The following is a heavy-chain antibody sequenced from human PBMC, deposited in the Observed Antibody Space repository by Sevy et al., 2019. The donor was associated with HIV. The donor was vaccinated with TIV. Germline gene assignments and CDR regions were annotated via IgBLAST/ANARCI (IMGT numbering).Heavy chain of an antibody. CDR1: GFTVSSNY. CDR3: ERASFRITYYFDY. CDR2: IYSGGST. V-gene: IGHV3-53*01. J-gene: IGHJ4*02. D-gene: IGHD3-3*02. Sequence: GGSLRLSCAASGFTVSSNYMSWVRQAPGKGLEWVSVIYSGGSTYYADSVKGRFTISRDNSKNTLYLQMNSLRAEDTAVYYCERASFRITYYFDYWGQGTLVTVSS.